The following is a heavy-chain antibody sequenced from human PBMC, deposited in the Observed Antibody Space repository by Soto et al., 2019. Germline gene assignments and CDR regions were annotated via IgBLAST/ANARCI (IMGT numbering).Heavy chain of an antibody. Sequence: EVQLFESGGGLVQPGGSLRLSCAASGFTFSTYAMTWVRQAPGEGLEWVSSISTGGGTTYYADSVKGRFTISRDNSKDTLYLQMNSLGAADTAVYYCAKVQLPHSNYEGGYFLDYWGQGTLVTVSS. CDR2: ISTGGGTT. CDR1: GFTFSTYA. D-gene: IGHD4-4*01. J-gene: IGHJ4*02. V-gene: IGHV3-23*01. CDR3: AKVQLPHSNYEGGYFLDY.